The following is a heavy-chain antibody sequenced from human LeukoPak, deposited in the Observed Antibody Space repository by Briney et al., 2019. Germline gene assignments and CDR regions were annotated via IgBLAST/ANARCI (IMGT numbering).Heavy chain of an antibody. J-gene: IGHJ3*02. V-gene: IGHV4-59*08. CDR2: IYYSGST. Sequence: PSGTLSLTCTVSGGSISSYYWSWIRQPPGKGLEWIGYIYYSGSTNYNPSLKSRVTISVDTSKNQFSLRLSSVTAADTAIYYCARHWYGSGWYHDAFDMWGQGTLVTVSS. D-gene: IGHD6-19*01. CDR1: GGSISSYY. CDR3: ARHWYGSGWYHDAFDM.